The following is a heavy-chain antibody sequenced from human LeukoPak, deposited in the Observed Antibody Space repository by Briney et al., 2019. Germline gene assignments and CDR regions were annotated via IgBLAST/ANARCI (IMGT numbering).Heavy chain of an antibody. J-gene: IGHJ5*02. CDR2: INYSGST. V-gene: IGHV4-39*07. CDR1: GGSISSGGYY. D-gene: IGHD3-3*01. Sequence: SETLSLTCTVSGGSISSGGYYWSWIRQPPGKGLEWIGEINYSGSTNYNPSLKSRVTISVDTSKNQFSLKLSSVTAADTAVYYCARGSITIFGVVTPYNWFDPWGQGTLVTVSS. CDR3: ARGSITIFGVVTPYNWFDP.